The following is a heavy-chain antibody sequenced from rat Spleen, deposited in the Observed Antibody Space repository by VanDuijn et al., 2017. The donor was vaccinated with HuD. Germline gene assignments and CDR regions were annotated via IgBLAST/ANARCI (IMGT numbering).Heavy chain of an antibody. CDR2: ISYDGSRT. V-gene: IGHV5-29*01. D-gene: IGHD4-4*01. CDR3: VQWNSRYFTY. CDR1: GFTFSRSA. Sequence: EVQLVESGGGLVQPGRSLKLSCAASGFTFSRSAMAWVRQAPKEGLEWVATISYDGSRTYYRDSVKGRFTISRDNAKSTLYLQMNSLRSDDTAAYYCVQWNSRYFTYWGQGVMVTVSS. J-gene: IGHJ2*01.